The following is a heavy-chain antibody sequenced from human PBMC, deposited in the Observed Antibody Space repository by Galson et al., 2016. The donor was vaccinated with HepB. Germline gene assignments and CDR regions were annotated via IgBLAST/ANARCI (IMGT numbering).Heavy chain of an antibody. CDR2: IGTAGDP. Sequence: SLRLSCAASGFTFRNYDMHWVRQPPGKGLEWVSAIGTAGDPFYAGSVKGRFTISRENAKNSLSLQMTSLRAGDMAVYYCARRTQQLGAFDIWGQGTIVSVSS. CDR1: GFTFRNYD. CDR3: ARRTQQLGAFDI. V-gene: IGHV3-13*05. J-gene: IGHJ3*02. D-gene: IGHD6-13*01.